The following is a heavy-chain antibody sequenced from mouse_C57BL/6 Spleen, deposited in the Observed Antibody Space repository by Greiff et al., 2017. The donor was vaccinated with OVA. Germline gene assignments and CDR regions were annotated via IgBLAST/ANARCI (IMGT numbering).Heavy chain of an antibody. CDR2: IYPGDGDT. V-gene: IGHV1-82*01. CDR1: GYAFSSSW. J-gene: IGHJ2*01. Sequence: QVQLKESGPELVKPGASVKISCKASGYAFSSSWMNWVKQRPGKGLEWIGRIYPGDGDTNYNGKFKGKATLTADKSSSTAYMQLSSLTSEDSAVYFCARTGYFDYGGQGTTLTVSS. D-gene: IGHD4-1*01. CDR3: ARTGYFDY.